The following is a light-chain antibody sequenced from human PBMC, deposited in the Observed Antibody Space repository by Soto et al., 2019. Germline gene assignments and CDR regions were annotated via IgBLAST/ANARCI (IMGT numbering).Light chain of an antibody. J-gene: IGLJ1*01. CDR3: QSYDKRLTAYV. Sequence: QSVLTQPPSVSLAPGQRVTISGSGTSSSIGAGYEVHWYHQLPGTAPKLVVSGNGNRPSGVPDRLSASKSGTSASLAITGLQAEDEGHYYCQSYDKRLTAYVFGTGTKVTVL. V-gene: IGLV1-40*01. CDR2: GNG. CDR1: SSSIGAGYE.